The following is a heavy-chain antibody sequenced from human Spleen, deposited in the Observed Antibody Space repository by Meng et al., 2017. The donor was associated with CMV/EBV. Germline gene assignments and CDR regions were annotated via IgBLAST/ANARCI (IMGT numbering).Heavy chain of an antibody. V-gene: IGHV3-7*01. CDR3: AREGYQLLNWFDP. CDR2: IKQDGSVQ. J-gene: IGHJ5*02. Sequence: GESLKISCAASGFTLGSYWMNWVRQAPGKGLEWVANIKQDGSVQHYLDSVKGRFTISRDSAKNSLYLQMNSLRAEDTAVYYCAREGYQLLNWFDPWGQGTLVTVSS. D-gene: IGHD2-2*01. CDR1: GFTLGSYW.